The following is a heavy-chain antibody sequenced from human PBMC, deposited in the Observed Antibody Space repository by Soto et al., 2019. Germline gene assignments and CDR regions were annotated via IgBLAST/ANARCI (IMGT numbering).Heavy chain of an antibody. CDR1: GFTFSSYG. D-gene: IGHD3-16*02. J-gene: IGHJ4*02. Sequence: PGGSLRLSCAASGFTFSSYGMHWVRQAPGKGLEWVAVISYDGSNKYYADSVKGRFTISRDNSKNTLYLQMNSLRAEDTAVYYCAKEPTLGLIVDYWGQGTLVTVSS. CDR2: ISYDGSNK. CDR3: AKEPTLGLIVDY. V-gene: IGHV3-30*18.